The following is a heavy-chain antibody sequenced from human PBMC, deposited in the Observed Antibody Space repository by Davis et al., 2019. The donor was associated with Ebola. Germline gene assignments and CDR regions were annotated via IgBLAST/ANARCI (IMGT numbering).Heavy chain of an antibody. J-gene: IGHJ5*02. CDR1: GGSISSYY. CDR2: IYYSGST. D-gene: IGHD6-13*01. V-gene: IGHV4-59*08. CDR3: ARRGTSSWYAGWFDP. Sequence: MPSETLSLTCTVSGGSISSYYWSWIRQPPGKGLEWIGYIYYSGSTSYNPSLKTRVSISVDTSKNQFSLQLISETATDTAVYYCARRGTSSWYAGWFDPWGQGTLVTVSS.